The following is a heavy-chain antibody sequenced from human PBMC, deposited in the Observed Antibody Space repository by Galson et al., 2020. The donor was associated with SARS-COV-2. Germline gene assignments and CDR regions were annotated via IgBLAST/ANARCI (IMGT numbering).Heavy chain of an antibody. D-gene: IGHD3-10*01. V-gene: IGHV3-30*18. Sequence: SLKISCAASGFTFSSYGMHWVRQAPGKGLEWVAVISYDGSNKYYADSVKGRFTISRDNSKNTLYLQMNSLRAEDTAVYYCAKDTAELLLWFGELSPFDYWGQGTLVIVSS. CDR1: GFTFSSYG. J-gene: IGHJ4*02. CDR2: ISYDGSNK. CDR3: AKDTAELLLWFGELSPFDY.